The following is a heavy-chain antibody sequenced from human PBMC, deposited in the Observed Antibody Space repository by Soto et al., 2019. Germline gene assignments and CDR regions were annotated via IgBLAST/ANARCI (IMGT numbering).Heavy chain of an antibody. CDR1: GGSFSGYY. CDR2: INHSGGT. V-gene: IGHV4-34*01. J-gene: IGHJ6*02. D-gene: IGHD3-10*01. CDR3: ARGRSGSRGYYYYYGMDV. Sequence: PSETLSLTCAVYGGSFSGYYWSWLRQPPGKGLEWIGEINHSGGTNYNPSLKSRVTISVDTSKNQFSLKLSSVTAADTAVYYCARGRSGSRGYYYYYGMDVWGQGTTVTVSS.